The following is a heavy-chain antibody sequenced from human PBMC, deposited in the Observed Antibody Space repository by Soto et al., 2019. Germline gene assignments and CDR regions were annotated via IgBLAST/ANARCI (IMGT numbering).Heavy chain of an antibody. CDR2: IYYSGST. Sequence: QVQLQESGPGLVKPSQTLSLTCTVSGGSISSGGYYWSWIRQHPGKVLEWIGYIYYSGSTYYNPSLESLVTISVDTSNNQFSLKLSAVAAADTAVYYCARRHGTNGVCHPDAFDIWGQGTMVTVSS. CDR1: GGSISSGGYY. J-gene: IGHJ3*02. V-gene: IGHV4-31*01. CDR3: ARRHGTNGVCHPDAFDI. D-gene: IGHD2-8*01.